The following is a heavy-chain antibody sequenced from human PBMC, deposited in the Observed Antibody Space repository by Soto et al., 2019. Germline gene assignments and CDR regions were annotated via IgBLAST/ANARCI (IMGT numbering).Heavy chain of an antibody. Sequence: ASVKVSCKASGYTLTGYYMHWVRRAPGQGLEWMGWINPNSGGTNYAQKFQGWVTMTRDTSISTAYMELSRLRSDDTAVYYCARNGRIAVAGRAFDIWGQGTMVTVSS. CDR2: INPNSGGT. V-gene: IGHV1-2*04. J-gene: IGHJ3*02. D-gene: IGHD6-19*01. CDR3: ARNGRIAVAGRAFDI. CDR1: GYTLTGYY.